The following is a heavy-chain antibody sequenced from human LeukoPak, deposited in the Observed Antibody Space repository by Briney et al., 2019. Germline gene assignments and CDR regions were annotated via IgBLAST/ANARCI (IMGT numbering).Heavy chain of an antibody. V-gene: IGHV4-30-4*08. CDR1: GGSISSGDYY. CDR2: IYYSGST. Sequence: SQTLSLTCTVSGGSISSGDYYWSWIRQPPGKGLEWIGYIYYSGSTYYNPSLKSRVAISVDTSKNQFSLKLSSVTAADTAVYYCARDRCSSTSCYYGYWGQGTLVTVSS. J-gene: IGHJ4*02. D-gene: IGHD2-2*01. CDR3: ARDRCSSTSCYYGY.